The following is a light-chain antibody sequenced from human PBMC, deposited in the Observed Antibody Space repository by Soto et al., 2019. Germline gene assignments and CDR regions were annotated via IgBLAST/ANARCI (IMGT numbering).Light chain of an antibody. CDR2: GLN. CDR3: STWDDSLNGWV. Sequence: QSVLTQPPSASGTPGQRVSISCSGGSSNIGDRDVDWYQQVPGTAPKLLIYGLNQRPSGVPDRFSASKSGASVSLAISGLQFEDEAVYYCSTWDDSLNGWVFGGGTQLTVL. J-gene: IGLJ3*02. V-gene: IGLV1-44*01. CDR1: SSNIGDRD.